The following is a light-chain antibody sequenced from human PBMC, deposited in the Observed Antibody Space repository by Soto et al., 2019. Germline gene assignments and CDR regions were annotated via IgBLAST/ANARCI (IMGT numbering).Light chain of an antibody. Sequence: QSVLTQPPSASGSHGQSVTISCTGTSSDVGAYHYGSWYQQYPGKAPKLMIYEVDQRPAGVPDRFSGSKSGSTASLTVSGLQAEDEADYYCRSFAGTNSLYVFCPGPKVTVL. J-gene: IGLJ1*01. CDR1: SSDVGAYHY. CDR2: EVD. CDR3: RSFAGTNSLYV. V-gene: IGLV2-8*01.